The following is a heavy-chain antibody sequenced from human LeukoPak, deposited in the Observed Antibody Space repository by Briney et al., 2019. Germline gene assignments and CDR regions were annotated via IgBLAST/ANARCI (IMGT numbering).Heavy chain of an antibody. J-gene: IGHJ5*02. CDR3: ARHLRQDDSVRWLDL. CDR1: TFXXXX. CDR2: INPPDSTT. V-gene: IGHV5-51*01. D-gene: IGHD2-15*01. Sequence: TFXXXXIGWGRXGPGKGAEGRGIINPPDSTTTYRPSSQPQITISAHKPIRTPYLQWSSLDASDTAIYYCARHLRQDDSVRWLDLWGQGTLVTVS.